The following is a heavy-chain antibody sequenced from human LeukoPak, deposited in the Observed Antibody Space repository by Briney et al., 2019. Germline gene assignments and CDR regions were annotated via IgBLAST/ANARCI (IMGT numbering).Heavy chain of an antibody. Sequence: ASVKVSCKASGYTFTSYGISWVRQAPGQGLEWMGWISAYNGNTNYAQKLQGRVTMTTDTSTSTAYMELRSLRSDDTAVYYCARAAALCYYDSSGSHFDYWGQGTLVTVSS. J-gene: IGHJ4*02. CDR3: ARAAALCYYDSSGSHFDY. V-gene: IGHV1-18*01. CDR1: GYTFTSYG. D-gene: IGHD3-22*01. CDR2: ISAYNGNT.